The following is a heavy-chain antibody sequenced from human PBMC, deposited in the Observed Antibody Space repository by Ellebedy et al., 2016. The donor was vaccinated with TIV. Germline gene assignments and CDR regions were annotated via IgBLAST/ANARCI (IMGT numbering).Heavy chain of an antibody. CDR3: ARGRYSGYSAQPY. CDR2: MTPSNGDT. Sequence: ASVKVSXXASGYTFTKNYIHWVRQATGQGLEWVGWMTPSNGDTGYAQKFQGRVTMTRNTSLNTAYMEVKSLTSEDTAVYYCARGRYSGYSAQPYWGQGTLITVSS. J-gene: IGHJ4*02. D-gene: IGHD5-12*01. CDR1: GYTFTKNY. V-gene: IGHV1-8*01.